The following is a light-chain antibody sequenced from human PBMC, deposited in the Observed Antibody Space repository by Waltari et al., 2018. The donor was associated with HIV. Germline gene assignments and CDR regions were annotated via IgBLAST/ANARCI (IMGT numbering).Light chain of an antibody. CDR1: RSVTSY. CDR3: QQRTNWPPVLI. CDR2: DTS. J-gene: IGKJ4*01. V-gene: IGKV3-11*01. Sequence: EIVLTQSPVTLSLCPGERATLSCRASRSVTSYLAWYQQKPGQSPRLLIYDTSNRATDIPARFSGSGSGTDFTLTISSLEPEDSAVYYCQQRTNWPPVLIFGGGTKVEIK.